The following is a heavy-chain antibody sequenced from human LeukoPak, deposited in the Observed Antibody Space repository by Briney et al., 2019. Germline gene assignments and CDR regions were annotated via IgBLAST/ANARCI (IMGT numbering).Heavy chain of an antibody. CDR1: GYSFTSYW. J-gene: IGHJ4*02. Sequence: GESLKISCKGSGYSFTSYWIDWVRQVPGKGLEWMGIIYPGDSDTAYSPSFQGQVTVSADKSITTAYLQWSSLKASDTAMYYCARRGRYSYGSYYDYWGQGTLVTVSS. V-gene: IGHV5-51*01. CDR3: ARRGRYSYGSYYDY. D-gene: IGHD5-18*01. CDR2: IYPGDSDT.